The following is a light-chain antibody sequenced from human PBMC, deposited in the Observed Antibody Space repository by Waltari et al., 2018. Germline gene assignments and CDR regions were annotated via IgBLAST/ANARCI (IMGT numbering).Light chain of an antibody. Sequence: QSVLTQPPSVSEAPRQRVTISCSGSSSNIGHHAVNWYQHLPGKAPNLHIYYDYFLASGVLDRFAGSESGNLASLAIGVLQSEDEADYYCAAWDDSLNGWLFGGGTKLTVL. CDR1: SSNIGHHA. CDR3: AAWDDSLNGWL. CDR2: YDY. V-gene: IGLV1-36*01. J-gene: IGLJ3*02.